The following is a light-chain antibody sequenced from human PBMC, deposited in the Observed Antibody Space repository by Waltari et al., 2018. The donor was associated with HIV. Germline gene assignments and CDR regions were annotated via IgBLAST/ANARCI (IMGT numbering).Light chain of an antibody. CDR1: SSNIGAGSD. CDR2: ANI. J-gene: IGLJ2*01. Sequence: QSVLTQPPSVSGAPGQRVTIPCTGTSSNIGAGSDVHWYQQLPGTAPKLLIYANIHRPSGVPDRFSVSKSATSASLAITGLQAEDEADYFCQSYDSSLSAYVVFGGGTKLTVL. V-gene: IGLV1-40*01. CDR3: QSYDSSLSAYVV.